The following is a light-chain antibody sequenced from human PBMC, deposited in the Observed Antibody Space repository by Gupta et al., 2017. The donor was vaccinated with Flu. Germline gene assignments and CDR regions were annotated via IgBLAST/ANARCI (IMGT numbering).Light chain of an antibody. CDR1: QSVNSNY. CDR3: QQYGTSPLT. Sequence: GTLSLSPGERAALSCRASQSVNSNYLAWYQQKPGQTPRLLIYGASSRATGIPDRFSGSGSGTDFTLTITRLEPEDFAVYYCQQYGTSPLTFGQGTRLEIK. CDR2: GAS. J-gene: IGKJ5*01. V-gene: IGKV3-20*01.